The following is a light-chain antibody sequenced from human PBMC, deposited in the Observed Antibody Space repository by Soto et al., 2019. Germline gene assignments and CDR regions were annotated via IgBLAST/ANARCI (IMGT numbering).Light chain of an antibody. CDR2: EVN. Sequence: QSAMTQPASVSGSPRQSITISCTGASSDVGSYTYVSWYQQHPGKAPKLMIYEVNNRPSGVSNRFSGSKSGNTASLTISGLQAEYEANYYCSSYTSSSTLYVFGTGTKLTVL. CDR3: SSYTSSSTLYV. J-gene: IGLJ1*01. V-gene: IGLV2-14*01. CDR1: SSDVGSYTY.